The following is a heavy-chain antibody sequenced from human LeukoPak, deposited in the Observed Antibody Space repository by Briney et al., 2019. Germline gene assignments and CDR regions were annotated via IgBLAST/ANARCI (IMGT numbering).Heavy chain of an antibody. CDR1: GVSISSYY. CDR3: ARVSIFGIGYYYYYMDV. V-gene: IGHV4-59*01. Sequence: SETLSLTCTVSGVSISSYYWSWIRQPPGKGLEWIGYIYYSGSTNYNPSLKSRVTISVDTSKNQFSLKLSSVTAADTAVYYCARVSIFGIGYYYYYMDVWGKGTTVTVSS. CDR2: IYYSGST. D-gene: IGHD3-3*01. J-gene: IGHJ6*03.